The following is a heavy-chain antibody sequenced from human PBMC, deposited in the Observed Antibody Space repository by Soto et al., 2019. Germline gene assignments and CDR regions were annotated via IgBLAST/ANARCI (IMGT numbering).Heavy chain of an antibody. CDR1: GFTVSTYG. V-gene: IGHV3-48*02. CDR3: ARDWGVYDRESNTWIPHLDL. Sequence: PGGSLRLSCAASGFTVSTYGSNWVRQAPGKGLEWVSFISGGDGLTYYADSVKGRFTISRDHAKNSLFLQMNSLRDEDTAVYYCARDWGVYDRESNTWIPHLDLWGQGALVTVSS. CDR2: ISGGDGLT. D-gene: IGHD3-16*01. J-gene: IGHJ5*02.